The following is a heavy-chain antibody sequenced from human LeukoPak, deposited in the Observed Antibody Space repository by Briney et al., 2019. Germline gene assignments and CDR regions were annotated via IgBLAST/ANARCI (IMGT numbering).Heavy chain of an antibody. J-gene: IGHJ2*01. CDR3: ARGGDSAEEIVVVPASDGYSDL. CDR2: IYYSGST. Sequence: SQTLSLTCTVSGGSISSGDYYWSWIRQPPGKGLEWIGYIYYSGSTYYNPSLKSRVTISVDTSKNQFSLKLSSVTAADTAVYYCARGGDSAEEIVVVPASDGYSDLWGRGTLVTVSS. D-gene: IGHD2-2*01. V-gene: IGHV4-30-4*01. CDR1: GGSISSGDYY.